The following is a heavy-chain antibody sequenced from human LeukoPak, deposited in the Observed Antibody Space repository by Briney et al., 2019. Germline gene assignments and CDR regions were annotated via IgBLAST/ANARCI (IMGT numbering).Heavy chain of an antibody. V-gene: IGHV3-23*01. J-gene: IGHJ4*02. CDR1: GFTFSSYA. CDR3: AREAGYYYDSSGYLASYYFDY. D-gene: IGHD3-22*01. Sequence: GGSLRLSCAASGFTFSSYAMSWVRQAPGKGLEWVSAISSSGGSAYYADSVKGRFTISRDNSKNTLYLQMNSLRAEDTAVYYCAREAGYYYDSSGYLASYYFDYWGQGTLVTVSS. CDR2: ISSSGGSA.